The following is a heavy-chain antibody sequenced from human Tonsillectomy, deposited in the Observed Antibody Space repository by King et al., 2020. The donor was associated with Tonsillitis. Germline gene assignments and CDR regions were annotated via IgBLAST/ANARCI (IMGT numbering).Heavy chain of an antibody. J-gene: IGHJ3*02. Sequence: VQLVEAGGGFVQPGGSLGPSCAASGFTLSSYDMSLVRQAPGKGLEWVSGITWSGGSTYYADPVKGRFTNSRDNSKNTLYLQMNSLRADDTAAYYCAKDRYGSNWNDAFDIWGQGTMVTVSS. D-gene: IGHD6-13*01. CDR1: GFTLSSYD. CDR2: ITWSGGST. CDR3: AKDRYGSNWNDAFDI. V-gene: IGHV3-23*04.